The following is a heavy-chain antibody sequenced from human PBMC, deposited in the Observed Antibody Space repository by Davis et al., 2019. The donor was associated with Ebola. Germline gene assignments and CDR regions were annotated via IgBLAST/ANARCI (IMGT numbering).Heavy chain of an antibody. V-gene: IGHV1-69*04. CDR1: GGTFSSYA. Sequence: SVKVSCKASGGTFSSYAISWVRQAPGQGLEWLGRIIPILGIANYAQKFQGRVTITADKSTSTAYMELSSLRSEDTAVYYCARGRGKRWLQLGGAFDIWGQGTMVTVSS. D-gene: IGHD5-24*01. CDR2: IIPILGIA. CDR3: ARGRGKRWLQLGGAFDI. J-gene: IGHJ3*02.